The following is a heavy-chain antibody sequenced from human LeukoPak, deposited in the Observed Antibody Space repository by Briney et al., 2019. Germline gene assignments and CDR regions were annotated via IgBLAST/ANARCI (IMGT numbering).Heavy chain of an antibody. CDR2: IKEDGSEK. J-gene: IGHJ4*02. Sequence: GGSLRLSCKGSGFSVGDHAMSWVRQAPGKGLEWVANIKEDGSEKYYVDSVKGRFTISRDNARNSLYLQMNSLRAEDTAVYYCASGRQLGYWGQGTLVTVSS. D-gene: IGHD6-13*01. CDR3: ASGRQLGY. V-gene: IGHV3-7*01. CDR1: GFSVGDHA.